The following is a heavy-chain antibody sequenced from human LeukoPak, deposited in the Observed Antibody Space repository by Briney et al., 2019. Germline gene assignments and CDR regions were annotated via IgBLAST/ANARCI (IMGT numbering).Heavy chain of an antibody. Sequence: ASVKVSCKASGGTFSSYAISWVRQAPGQGLEWMGGFDPEDGETIYAQKFQGRVTMTEDTSTDTAYMELSGLRSEDTAVYYCATEYSSSWYSGMDVWGQGTTVTVSS. D-gene: IGHD6-13*01. CDR3: ATEYSSSWYSGMDV. CDR1: GGTFSSYA. CDR2: FDPEDGET. J-gene: IGHJ6*02. V-gene: IGHV1-24*01.